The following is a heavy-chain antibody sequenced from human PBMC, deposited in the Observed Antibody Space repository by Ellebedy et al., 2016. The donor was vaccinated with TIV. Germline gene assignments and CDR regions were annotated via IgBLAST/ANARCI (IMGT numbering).Heavy chain of an antibody. CDR2: IYYTGST. J-gene: IGHJ4*02. CDR1: GGSISGSSYC. CDR3: ARGRWLQPYFDY. V-gene: IGHV4-31*03. D-gene: IGHD5-24*01. Sequence: MPSETLSLTCTVSGGSISGSSYCWGWIRQHPGKGLEWIGYIYYTGSTYYNPSLKSRLIISVDTSKNQFSLKLTSVTAADTAVYYCARGRWLQPYFDYWGQGTPVTVSS.